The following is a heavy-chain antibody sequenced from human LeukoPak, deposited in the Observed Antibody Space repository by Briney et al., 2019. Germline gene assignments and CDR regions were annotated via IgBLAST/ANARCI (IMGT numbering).Heavy chain of an antibody. V-gene: IGHV1-8*01. J-gene: IGHJ5*02. CDR3: ARYSMVRGVMVSWFDP. D-gene: IGHD3-10*01. CDR2: MNPNSGNT. CDR1: GYTFTSYD. Sequence: ASVKVSCKASGYTFTSYDINWVRQATGQGLEWMGRMNPNSGNTGYAQKFQGRVTMTRNTSISTAYMELSSLRSEDTAVYYCARYSMVRGVMVSWFDPWGQGTLVTVSS.